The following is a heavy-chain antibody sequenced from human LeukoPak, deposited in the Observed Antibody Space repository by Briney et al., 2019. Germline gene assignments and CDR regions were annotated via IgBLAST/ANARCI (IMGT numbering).Heavy chain of an antibody. CDR3: ARDPTYDFWSGPLYHFDY. J-gene: IGHJ4*02. CDR1: GFTFSSYS. Sequence: GGPLRLSCAASGFTFSSYSMNWVRQAPGKGLEWVSSISSSSSYISYADSAKGRFTISRDNAKNSLYLQMHSLRAEDTAVYYCARDPTYDFWSGPLYHFDYWGQGTLVTVSS. V-gene: IGHV3-21*01. D-gene: IGHD3-3*01. CDR2: ISSSSSYI.